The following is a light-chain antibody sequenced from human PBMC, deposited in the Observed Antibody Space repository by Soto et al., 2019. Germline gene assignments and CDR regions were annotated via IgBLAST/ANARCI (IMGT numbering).Light chain of an antibody. CDR2: MAS. CDR3: QQYSSFSYT. V-gene: IGKV1-5*03. J-gene: IGKJ2*01. Sequence: IQMTQSPSTLSASVGDRVTITCRARQSVSRWLAWYQQKPGRAPKLLIYMASSLESGVPSRFSGSGSGTEFTLTISSLQPDDFATYYCQQYSSFSYTFGQGTKLEIK. CDR1: QSVSRW.